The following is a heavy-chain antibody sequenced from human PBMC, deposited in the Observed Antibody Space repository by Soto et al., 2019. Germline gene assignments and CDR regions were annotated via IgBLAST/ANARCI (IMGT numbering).Heavy chain of an antibody. D-gene: IGHD6-13*01. J-gene: IGHJ4*02. Sequence: PSETLSLTCAVSGGSISSSNWWSWVRQPPGKGLEWIGEIYHSGSTSYNPSLKSRVTISVDKSKNQFSLKLSSVTAADTAVYYCARDRVAAAGPFDYWGQGTLVTVSS. CDR2: IYHSGST. V-gene: IGHV4-4*02. CDR3: ARDRVAAAGPFDY. CDR1: GGSISSSNW.